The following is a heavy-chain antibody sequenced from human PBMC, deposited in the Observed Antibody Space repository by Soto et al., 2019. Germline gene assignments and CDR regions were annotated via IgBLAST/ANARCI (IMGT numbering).Heavy chain of an antibody. J-gene: IGHJ4*02. D-gene: IGHD3-16*01. Sequence: QVQLVQSGAEVKKPGASVKVSCKASGYTFTNFGISWVRQAPGQGLEWMGWISAYNGNTNYAQKFQGTVTMTTDTSTSTVYTEVTSLRFYDPALYYCARGGTPIDYGGQGTLVTVSS. CDR1: GYTFTNFG. CDR2: ISAYNGNT. V-gene: IGHV1-18*01. CDR3: ARGGTPIDY.